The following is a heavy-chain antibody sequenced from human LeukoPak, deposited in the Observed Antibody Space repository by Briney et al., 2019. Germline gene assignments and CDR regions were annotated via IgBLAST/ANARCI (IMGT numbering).Heavy chain of an antibody. V-gene: IGHV3-7*01. Sequence: GGSLRLSCAASGFTFSSYAMHWVRQAPGKGLEWVANIKQDGSEKYYVDSVKGRFTISRDNAKNSLYLQMNSLRAEDTAVYYCARGSGSYFPWGQGTLVTVSS. CDR2: IKQDGSEK. CDR1: GFTFSSYA. D-gene: IGHD1-26*01. CDR3: ARGSGSYFP. J-gene: IGHJ4*02.